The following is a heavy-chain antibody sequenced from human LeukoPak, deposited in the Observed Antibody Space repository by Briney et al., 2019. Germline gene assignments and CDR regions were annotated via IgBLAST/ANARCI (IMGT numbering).Heavy chain of an antibody. D-gene: IGHD3-3*01. CDR2: IIPIFGAA. CDR3: ARDFDRKPPGDDFWSGYSMGYYMDV. V-gene: IGHV1-69*05. CDR1: GGTFSSYA. Sequence: SVKVSCKASGGTFSSYAISWVRQAPGQGLEWMGGIIPIFGAANYAQKFQGRVTITTDESTSTAYMELSSLRSEDTAVYYCARDFDRKPPGDDFWSGYSMGYYMDVWGKGTTVTVSS. J-gene: IGHJ6*03.